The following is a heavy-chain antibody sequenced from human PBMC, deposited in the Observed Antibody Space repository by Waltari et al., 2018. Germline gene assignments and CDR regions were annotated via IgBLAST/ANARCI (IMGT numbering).Heavy chain of an antibody. V-gene: IGHV4-34*01. Sequence: QVQLQQWGAGQLKPSETLSLTCAVNGGSFSDYYWSRIRQPPGKGLEWFGEINHSGSTNYNPSLKSRVTISVDTSKNQFSLKLSSVTAADTAVYYCASRTRPGYSSSWYADYYYYGMDVWGQGTTVTVSS. D-gene: IGHD6-13*01. CDR2: INHSGST. CDR1: GGSFSDYY. CDR3: ASRTRPGYSSSWYADYYYYGMDV. J-gene: IGHJ6*02.